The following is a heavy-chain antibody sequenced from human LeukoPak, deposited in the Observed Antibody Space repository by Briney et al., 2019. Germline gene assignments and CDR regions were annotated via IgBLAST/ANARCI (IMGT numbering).Heavy chain of an antibody. CDR3: ARERMVRGVIIMAP. Sequence: SETLSLTCTVSGGSISSSSYYWGWIRQPPGKGLEWIGSIYYSGSTYYNPSLKSRVTISVDTSKNQFSLKLSSVTAADTAVYYCARERMVRGVIIMAPWGQGTLVTVSS. D-gene: IGHD3-10*01. V-gene: IGHV4-39*02. CDR2: IYYSGST. CDR1: GGSISSSSYY. J-gene: IGHJ5*02.